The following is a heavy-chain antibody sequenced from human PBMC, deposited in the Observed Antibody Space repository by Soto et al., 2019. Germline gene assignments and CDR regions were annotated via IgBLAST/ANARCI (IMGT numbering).Heavy chain of an antibody. D-gene: IGHD6-19*01. Sequence: QVQLQESGPGLVKPSGTLSLTCAVSGGSISSSNWWSWVRQPPGKGLEWIGEIYHSGSTNYTPSLKSRVTISVDKSKNPFSLKLSSVTAADTAVYYCAGVGTTATVAGRQNYFAYWGQGTLVTVSS. J-gene: IGHJ4*02. V-gene: IGHV4-4*02. CDR2: IYHSGST. CDR3: AGVGTTATVAGRQNYFAY. CDR1: GGSISSSNW.